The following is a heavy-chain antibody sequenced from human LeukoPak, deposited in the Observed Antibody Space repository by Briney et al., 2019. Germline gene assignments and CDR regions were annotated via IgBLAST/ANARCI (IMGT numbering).Heavy chain of an antibody. CDR3: AKGVTGWLPRGGAFDI. V-gene: IGHV3-7*01. Sequence: GGSLRLSCAASGFNSYWMSWVRQAPGKGLEWVANIKQDGSEKYYVDSVKGRFTISRDNSKNTLYLQMNSLRAEDTAVYYCAKGVTGWLPRGGAFDIWGQGTMVTVSS. CDR1: GFNSYW. CDR2: IKQDGSEK. J-gene: IGHJ3*02. D-gene: IGHD3-22*01.